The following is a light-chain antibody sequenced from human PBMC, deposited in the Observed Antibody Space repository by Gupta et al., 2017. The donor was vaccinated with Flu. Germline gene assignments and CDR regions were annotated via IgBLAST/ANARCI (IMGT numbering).Light chain of an antibody. CDR3: TSYTTTSPYV. J-gene: IGLJ1*01. V-gene: IGLV2-14*01. Sequence: SALTQPASVSGSPGQSITISCTGTRSDVGAYNYVSWYQHHPGKAPKLMIYEVSNRPSGVSNRFSGSKSGSTASLTISGLQAEDEADYYCTSYTTTSPYVFGTGTKVTVL. CDR2: EVS. CDR1: RSDVGAYNY.